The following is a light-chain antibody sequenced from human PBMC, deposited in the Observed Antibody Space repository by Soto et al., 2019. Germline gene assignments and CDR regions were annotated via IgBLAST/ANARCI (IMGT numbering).Light chain of an antibody. CDR1: SSDVGGYNY. Sequence: QSVLAQPASVSGSPGQSITISCTGTSSDVGGYNYVSWYQQHPGKAPKLMIYEVSNRPSGVPDRFSGSKSGTSASLAINGLQSEDEADYYCASWDDTLNAYVFGAGTKVTVL. CDR2: EVS. J-gene: IGLJ1*01. V-gene: IGLV2-14*01. CDR3: ASWDDTLNAYV.